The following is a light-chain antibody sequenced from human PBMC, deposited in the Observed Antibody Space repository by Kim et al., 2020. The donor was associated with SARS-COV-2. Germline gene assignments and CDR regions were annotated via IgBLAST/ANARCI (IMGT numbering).Light chain of an antibody. CDR1: QSISSTY. V-gene: IGKV3-20*01. CDR3: QQYGSSPST. Sequence: EIVLTQSPGTLSLSPGERATLSCRASQSISSTYLAWYQQKPGQAPRLLMYGVSTRATGFPDSFSGSGSGTDFTLTISRLEPEDFAVYYCQQYGSSPSTFGQGTKVHIK. CDR2: GVS. J-gene: IGKJ1*01.